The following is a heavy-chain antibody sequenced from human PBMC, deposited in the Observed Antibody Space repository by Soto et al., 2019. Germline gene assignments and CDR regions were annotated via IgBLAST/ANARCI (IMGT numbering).Heavy chain of an antibody. CDR3: ARALQPRPEQTQYCTNGVCPYYYYYYGMDV. V-gene: IGHV3-48*02. Sequence: GGSLRLSCAASGFTFSSYSMNWVRQAPGKGLEWVSYISSSSSTIYYADSVKGRFTISRDNAKNSLYLQMNSLRDEDTAVYYCARALQPRPEQTQYCTNGVCPYYYYYYGMDVWGQGTTVTVSS. CDR1: GFTFSSYS. CDR2: ISSSSSTI. D-gene: IGHD2-8*01. J-gene: IGHJ6*02.